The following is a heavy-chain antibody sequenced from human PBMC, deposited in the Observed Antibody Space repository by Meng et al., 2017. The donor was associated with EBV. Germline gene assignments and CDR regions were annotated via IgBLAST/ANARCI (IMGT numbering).Heavy chain of an antibody. J-gene: IGHJ4*02. D-gene: IGHD3-22*01. CDR1: GYTFTSYG. Sequence: QVRLGRSGAEVKKPGASVKVSCKASGYTFTSYGISWVRQAPGQGLEWMGWISAYNGNTNYAQKLQGRVTMTTDTSTSTAYMELRSLRSDDTAVYYCARDGRLYDTPSPFDYWGQGTLVTVSS. CDR2: ISAYNGNT. CDR3: ARDGRLYDTPSPFDY. V-gene: IGHV1-18*01.